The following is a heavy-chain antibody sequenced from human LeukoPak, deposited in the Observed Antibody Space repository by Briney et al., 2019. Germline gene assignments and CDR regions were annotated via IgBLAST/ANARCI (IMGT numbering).Heavy chain of an antibody. Sequence: GGSLRLSCAASGFTFSSYWTHWVRQAPGKGLVWVSRINSDGSSTSYADSVKGRFTISRDSAKNTLYLQMNSLRVEDTAVYYCARVGLRPGYYFDYWGQGTLVTVSS. CDR2: INSDGSST. J-gene: IGHJ4*02. D-gene: IGHD4-17*01. CDR1: GFTFSSYW. CDR3: ARVGLRPGYYFDY. V-gene: IGHV3-74*01.